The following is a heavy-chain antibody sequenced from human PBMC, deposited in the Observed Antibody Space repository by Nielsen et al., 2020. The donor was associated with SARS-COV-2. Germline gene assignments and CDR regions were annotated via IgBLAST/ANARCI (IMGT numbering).Heavy chain of an antibody. Sequence: GESLKISCAASGFTFDDYTMHWVRQAPGKGLEWVSLISWDGGSTYYADSVKGRFTISRDNSKNSLYLQMNSLRTEDTALYYCAKAPGYSSGWYSEYFQHWGQGTLVTVSS. CDR3: AKAPGYSSGWYSEYFQH. J-gene: IGHJ1*01. D-gene: IGHD6-19*01. CDR2: ISWDGGST. CDR1: GFTFDDYT. V-gene: IGHV3-43*01.